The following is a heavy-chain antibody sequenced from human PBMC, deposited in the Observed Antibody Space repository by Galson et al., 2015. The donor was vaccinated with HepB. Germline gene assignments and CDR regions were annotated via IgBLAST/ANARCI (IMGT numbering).Heavy chain of an antibody. CDR1: GYTFTGYY. J-gene: IGHJ4*02. CDR3: ARGLRGRWELLNHYFDY. V-gene: IGHV1-2*02. Sequence: SVTVSCKASGYTFTGYYMHWVRQAPGQGLEWMGWINPNSGGTNYAQKFQGRVTMTRDTSISTAYMELSRLRSDDTAVYYCARGLRGRWELLNHYFDYWGQGTLVTVSS. D-gene: IGHD1-26*01. CDR2: INPNSGGT.